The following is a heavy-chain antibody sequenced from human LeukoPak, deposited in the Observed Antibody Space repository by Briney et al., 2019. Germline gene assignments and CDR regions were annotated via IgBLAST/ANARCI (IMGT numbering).Heavy chain of an antibody. Sequence: ASVNGIGMGSRFTYTRATVHWVRQARGQRLEWIGWIVVGSGNTNYAQKFQERVTITRDMSTSLVYLELSSLRSEDTAVYYCAAEAAYYSDSRDAFEFRGQGIIVIVSS. CDR2: IVVGSGNT. D-gene: IGHD3-22*01. J-gene: IGHJ3*01. V-gene: IGHV1-58*01. CDR1: RFTYTRAT. CDR3: AAEAAYYSDSRDAFEF.